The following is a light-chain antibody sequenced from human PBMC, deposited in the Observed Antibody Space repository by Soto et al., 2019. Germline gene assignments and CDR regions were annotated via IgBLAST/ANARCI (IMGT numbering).Light chain of an antibody. CDR3: QAHDSSLSGSDVV. J-gene: IGLJ2*01. Sequence: SVLTQPPSVSGAPGQRVTISCTGSSSNIGAGYDVHWYQQLPGTAPKLLIYGNSNRPSGVPDRFSGSKSGTSASLAITGLQAEDEADYYCQAHDSSLSGSDVVFGGGTKLTVL. CDR1: SSNIGAGYD. V-gene: IGLV1-40*01. CDR2: GNS.